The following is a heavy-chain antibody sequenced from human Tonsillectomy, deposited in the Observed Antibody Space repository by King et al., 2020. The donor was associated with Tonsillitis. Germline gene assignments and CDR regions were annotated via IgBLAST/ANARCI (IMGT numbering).Heavy chain of an antibody. Sequence: VQLVESGGGLVQPGRSLRLSCAASGFTFDDYAMHWVRQAPGKGLEWVSGISWNGDGIGYADSVKGRFTISRDSAENSLYLQMSSLRPEDTAIYYCAKLSRADAAILAGTGYYFDSWGPGTLVTVSS. V-gene: IGHV3-9*01. J-gene: IGHJ4*02. D-gene: IGHD6-19*01. CDR3: AKLSRADAAILAGTGYYFDS. CDR1: GFTFDDYA. CDR2: ISWNGDGI.